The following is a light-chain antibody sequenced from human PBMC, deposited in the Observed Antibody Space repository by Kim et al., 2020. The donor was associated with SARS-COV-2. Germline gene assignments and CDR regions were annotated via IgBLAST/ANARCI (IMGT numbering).Light chain of an antibody. V-gene: IGKV1-9*01. CDR3: QQLYGSPLT. CDR1: QDIGHY. CDR2: SAS. Sequence: IQLTQSPASLSASVGDRVTITCRASQDIGHYLAWYQQKPGKVPSLLIYSASTLQTGVPSRFRGSGSGTDFTLTIDSLQPEDFATYFCQQLYGSPLTFGGGTKVDSK. J-gene: IGKJ4*01.